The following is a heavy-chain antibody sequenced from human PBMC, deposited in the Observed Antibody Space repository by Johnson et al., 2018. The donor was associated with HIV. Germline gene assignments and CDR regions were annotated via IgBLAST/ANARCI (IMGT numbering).Heavy chain of an antibody. CDR2: ISYDGSNK. V-gene: IGHV3-30*04. J-gene: IGHJ3*02. CDR1: GFTFSSYA. Sequence: QVQLVESGGGVVQPGRSLRLSCAASGFTFSSYAMHWVRQAPGKGLEWVAVISYDGSNKYYADSVKGRFTISRDNSKSTLYLQMNSLRAEDTAVYYCARDRYYYDSSAQQAFDIWGQGTMVTVSS. CDR3: ARDRYYYDSSAQQAFDI. D-gene: IGHD3-22*01.